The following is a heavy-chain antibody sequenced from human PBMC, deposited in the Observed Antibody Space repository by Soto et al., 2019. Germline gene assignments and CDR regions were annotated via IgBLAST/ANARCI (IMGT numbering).Heavy chain of an antibody. CDR2: IYYSGST. CDR1: GGSISSYY. J-gene: IGHJ5*02. Sequence: SETLSLTCTVSGGSISSYYWSWIRQPPGKGLEWIGYIYYSGSTNYNPSLKSRVTISVDTSKNQFSLKLSSVTAADTAVYYCAASRGDYGFDPWGQGTLVTVSS. V-gene: IGHV4-59*01. CDR3: AASRGDYGFDP. D-gene: IGHD4-17*01.